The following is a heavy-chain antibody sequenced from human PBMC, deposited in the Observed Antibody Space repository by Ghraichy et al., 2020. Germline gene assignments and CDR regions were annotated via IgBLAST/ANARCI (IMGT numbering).Heavy chain of an antibody. V-gene: IGHV4-39*01. Sequence: SETLSLTCTVSGGSISSNNYYWGWIRQPPGKGLEWIVSIYYSGSTYYNPSLKSRVTISVDTSKNQFSLKLSSVTAADTAVYFCARHWTRLWPFDYWGQGTLVTVSS. J-gene: IGHJ4*02. CDR1: GGSISSNNYY. D-gene: IGHD4/OR15-4a*01. CDR2: IYYSGST. CDR3: ARHWTRLWPFDY.